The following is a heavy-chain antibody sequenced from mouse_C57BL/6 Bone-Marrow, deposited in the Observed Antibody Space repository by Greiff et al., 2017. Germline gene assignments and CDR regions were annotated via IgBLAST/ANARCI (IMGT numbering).Heavy chain of an antibody. CDR2: IYPGSGNT. CDR1: GYTFTDYY. J-gene: IGHJ3*01. D-gene: IGHD1-1*01. CDR3: ARGAYGSSYSWFAY. Sequence: QVQLKQSGAELVRPGASVKLSCKASGYTFTDYYINWVKQRPGQGLEWIARIYPGSGNTYYNEKFKGKATLTAEKSSSTAYMQLSSLTSEDSAVYFCARGAYGSSYSWFAYWGQGTLVTVSA. V-gene: IGHV1-76*01.